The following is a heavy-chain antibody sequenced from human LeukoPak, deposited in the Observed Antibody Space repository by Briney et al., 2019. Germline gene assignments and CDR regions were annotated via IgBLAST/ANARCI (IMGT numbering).Heavy chain of an antibody. V-gene: IGHV1-2*06. J-gene: IGHJ5*02. CDR1: RYTFTGYY. D-gene: IGHD3-16*01. CDR2: INPNSGGT. CDR3: ASSGGSSGFDP. Sequence: ASVKVSCKASRYTFTGYYMHWVRQAPGQGLEWMGRINPNSGGTNYAQKFQGRVTVTRDTSISTAYMELSSLRSEDTAVYYCASSGGSSGFDPWGQGTLVTVSS.